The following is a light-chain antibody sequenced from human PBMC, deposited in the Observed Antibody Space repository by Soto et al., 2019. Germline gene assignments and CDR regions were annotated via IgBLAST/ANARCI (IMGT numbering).Light chain of an antibody. CDR2: DAS. V-gene: IGKV3-11*01. CDR3: QQRHNWLAT. Sequence: EIVLTQSPATLSLSPGERATLSCRASQSVSSYLAWYQQKPGQAPRLLIYDASNRATGIPARFSGSGSGTDFTLTISSLEPEDFAVYYRQQRHNWLATFGGGTKVDIK. CDR1: QSVSSY. J-gene: IGKJ4*01.